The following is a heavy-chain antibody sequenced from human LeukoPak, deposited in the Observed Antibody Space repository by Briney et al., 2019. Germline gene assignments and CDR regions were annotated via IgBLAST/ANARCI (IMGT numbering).Heavy chain of an antibody. J-gene: IGHJ5*01. D-gene: IGHD6-19*01. CDR1: GFAFSFYA. CDR3: AKPISGGLAVTADWFHP. Sequence: GGSLRLSCAASGFAFSFYAMSWLRQPPGKGLEWVSTINANSGTSSYAASVRGRFTISRDNSKNTLYLQVNTLRADDTATYYCAKPISGGLAVTADWFHPWGQGTLVVVSS. CDR2: INANSGTS. V-gene: IGHV3-23*01.